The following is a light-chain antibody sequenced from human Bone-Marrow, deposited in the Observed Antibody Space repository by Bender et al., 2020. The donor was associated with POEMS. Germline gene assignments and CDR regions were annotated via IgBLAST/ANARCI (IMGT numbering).Light chain of an antibody. V-gene: IGLV3-21*02. J-gene: IGLJ1*01. CDR1: NIGRKG. CDR3: QVWHSTSDHYV. CDR2: DDR. Sequence: SYVLTQPPSVSVAPGQTARITCGGDNIGRKGVHWYQQKPGQAPVLVVYDDRDRPSGIPERISGSNSGNTATLTITGVEGGDEADYFCQVWHSTSDHYVFATGTKVTVL.